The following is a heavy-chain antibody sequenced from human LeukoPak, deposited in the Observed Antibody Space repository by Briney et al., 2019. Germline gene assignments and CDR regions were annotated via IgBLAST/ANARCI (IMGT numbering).Heavy chain of an antibody. CDR1: GFAFSSYG. Sequence: GGSLRLSCAASGFAFSSYGMHWVRQAPGKGLEWVAYIHYDSSTEDYADSVKGRFTISRDNAKNSLYLQMNSLRVEDTALYYCARRAPSHDFDDWGQGTLVTVSS. CDR2: IHYDSSTE. CDR3: ARRAPSHDFDD. V-gene: IGHV3-30*02. J-gene: IGHJ4*02.